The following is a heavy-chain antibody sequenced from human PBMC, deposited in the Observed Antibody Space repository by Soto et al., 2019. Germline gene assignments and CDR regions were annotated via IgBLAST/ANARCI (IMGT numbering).Heavy chain of an antibody. CDR2: SYYSGST. V-gene: IGHV4-59*08. Sequence: PSETLSLTCTVSGGSISSYYWSWIRQPPGKGQEWIGYSYYSGSTNYNPSLKSRVTVSVDTSKNQFSLKLSSVTAADTAVYYCARLYYGSGSYWHYFDYWGQGTLVTVSS. J-gene: IGHJ4*02. D-gene: IGHD3-10*01. CDR1: GGSISSYY. CDR3: ARLYYGSGSYWHYFDY.